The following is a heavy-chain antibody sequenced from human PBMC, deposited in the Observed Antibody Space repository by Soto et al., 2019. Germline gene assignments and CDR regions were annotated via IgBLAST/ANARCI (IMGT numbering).Heavy chain of an antibody. CDR1: GFTFSSYG. D-gene: IGHD1-26*01. V-gene: IGHV3-33*06. J-gene: IGHJ4*02. Sequence: GGSLRLSCAASGFTFSSYGMHWVRQAPGKGLEWVAVIWYDGSNKYYADSVKGRFTISRDNSKNTLYLQMNNLRAEDSAVYYCGKECSASGGDQFDYWGQGTLVTVSS. CDR3: GKECSASGGDQFDY. CDR2: IWYDGSNK.